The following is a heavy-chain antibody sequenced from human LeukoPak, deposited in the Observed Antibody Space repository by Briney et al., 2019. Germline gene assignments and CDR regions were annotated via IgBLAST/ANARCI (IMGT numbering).Heavy chain of an antibody. CDR3: AKARIAAAGTGAFDV. D-gene: IGHD6-13*01. CDR2: SATDGSA. V-gene: IGHV3-23*01. Sequence: SATDGSAQYAESVKGRFTISRDNSKNSLYLQMNSLRDEDTAVYYCAKARIAAAGTGAFDVWGQGTMVTVSS. J-gene: IGHJ3*01.